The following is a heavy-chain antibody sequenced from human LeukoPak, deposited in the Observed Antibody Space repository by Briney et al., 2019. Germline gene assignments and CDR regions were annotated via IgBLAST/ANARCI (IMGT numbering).Heavy chain of an antibody. V-gene: IGHV5-51*01. D-gene: IGHD1-26*01. Sequence: HGESLKISCKGSGYSFTSYWIGWVRQMPGKGLEWMGIIYPGDSDIRYSPSFQGHVTISADKSISTAYVQWSSLKASDTAMYYCARRIVGPTSLHFDDWGQGTLVTVSS. J-gene: IGHJ4*02. CDR3: ARRIVGPTSLHFDD. CDR2: IYPGDSDI. CDR1: GYSFTSYW.